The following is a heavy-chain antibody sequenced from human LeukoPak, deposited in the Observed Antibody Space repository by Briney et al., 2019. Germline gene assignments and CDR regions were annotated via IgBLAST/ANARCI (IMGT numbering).Heavy chain of an antibody. J-gene: IGHJ4*02. CDR2: TRNKANSYTT. CDR3: AKAGAIYY. Sequence: GGSLRLSCAASGFTFSDHYMDWVRQAPGKGLEWVGRTRNKANSYTTEYAASVKDRFTISRDDLKNSLYLQMNSLRAEDTAVYYCAKAGAIYYWGQGTLVTVSS. V-gene: IGHV3-72*01. D-gene: IGHD2-21*01. CDR1: GFTFSDHY.